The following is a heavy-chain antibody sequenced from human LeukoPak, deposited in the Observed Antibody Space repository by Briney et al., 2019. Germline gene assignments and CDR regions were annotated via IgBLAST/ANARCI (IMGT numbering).Heavy chain of an antibody. J-gene: IGHJ3*02. CDR1: GYSISSGYY. CDR2: IYHSGST. D-gene: IGHD6-6*01. CDR3: ARRGVYSSSDDAFDI. V-gene: IGHV4-38-2*01. Sequence: PSETLSLTCAVSGYSISSGYYWGWIRQLPGKGLEWIGSIYHSGSTYYNPSLKSRVTISVDTSKNQFSLKLSSVTAADTAVYYCARRGVYSSSDDAFDIWGQGTMVTVSS.